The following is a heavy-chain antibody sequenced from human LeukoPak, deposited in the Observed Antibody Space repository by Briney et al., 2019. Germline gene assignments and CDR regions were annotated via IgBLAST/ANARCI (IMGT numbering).Heavy chain of an antibody. CDR2: IYSGGST. CDR3: ARVSYYDSSGYYFLSYVDY. V-gene: IGHV3-53*01. CDR1: GFTVSSNY. D-gene: IGHD3-22*01. J-gene: IGHJ4*02. Sequence: GGSLRLSCAASGFTVSSNYMSWVRQAPGKGLEWVSVIYSGGSTYYADSVSGRFTISRDNSKNTLYLQMNSLGAEDTAVYYCARVSYYDSSGYYFLSYVDYWGQGTLVTVSS.